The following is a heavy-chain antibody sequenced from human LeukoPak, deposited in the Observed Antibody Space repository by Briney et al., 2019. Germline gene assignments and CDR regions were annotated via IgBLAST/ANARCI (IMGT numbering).Heavy chain of an antibody. J-gene: IGHJ5*02. Sequence: ASVKVSCKASGYTFTSYYMHWVRQAPGQGLEWMEIINPSGGSTSYAQKFQGRVTMTRDTSTSTVYMELSSLRSEDTAVYYCARVYCSSTSCLNWFDPWGQGTLVTVSS. CDR1: GYTFTSYY. CDR3: ARVYCSSTSCLNWFDP. CDR2: INPSGGST. D-gene: IGHD2-2*01. V-gene: IGHV1-46*03.